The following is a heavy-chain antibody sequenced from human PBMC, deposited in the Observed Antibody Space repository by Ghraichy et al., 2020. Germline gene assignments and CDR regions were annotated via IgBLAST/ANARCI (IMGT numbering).Heavy chain of an antibody. CDR1: GGSISSYY. J-gene: IGHJ5*02. Sequence: ESLNISCTVSGGSISSYYWSWIRQPPGKGLEWIGYIYYSGSTNYNPSLKSRVTISVDTSKNQFSLKLSSVTAADTAVYYCARVAFYSGYGWATNWFDPWGQGTLVTVSS. CDR2: IYYSGST. D-gene: IGHD5-12*01. CDR3: ARVAFYSGYGWATNWFDP. V-gene: IGHV4-59*01.